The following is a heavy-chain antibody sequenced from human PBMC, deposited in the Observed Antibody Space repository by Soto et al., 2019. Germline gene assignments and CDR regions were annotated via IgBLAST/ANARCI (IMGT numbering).Heavy chain of an antibody. D-gene: IGHD6-19*01. CDR1: GGSITSAGFS. CDR3: ARADGSGWNYLDY. J-gene: IGHJ4*02. V-gene: IGHV4-31*03. Sequence: QVQLQESGPRLVRPSQTLSLTCSVSGGSITSAGFSWGWIRHLPGKGLEWIGHIHYSGSTYYNPSLKSRLTISADTSKNHFSLHLNSVTAADTALYYCARADGSGWNYLDYWGQGTLVTV. CDR2: IHYSGST.